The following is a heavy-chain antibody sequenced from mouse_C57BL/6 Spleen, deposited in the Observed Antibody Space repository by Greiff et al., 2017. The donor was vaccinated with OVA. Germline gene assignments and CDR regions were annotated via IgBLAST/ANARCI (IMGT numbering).Heavy chain of an antibody. Sequence: QVQLKESGPGLVQPSQSLSITCTVSGFSLTSYGVHWVRQSPGKGLEWLGVIWSGGSTDYNAAFISRLSISKDNSKSQVFFKMNSLQADDTAIYYCARNYDGYYDWLAYWGQGTLVTVSA. CDR1: GFSLTSYG. D-gene: IGHD2-3*01. V-gene: IGHV2-2*01. CDR2: IWSGGST. J-gene: IGHJ3*01. CDR3: ARNYDGYYDWLAY.